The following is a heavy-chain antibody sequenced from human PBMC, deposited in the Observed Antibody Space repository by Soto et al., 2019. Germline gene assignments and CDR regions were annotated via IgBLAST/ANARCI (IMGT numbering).Heavy chain of an antibody. CDR3: PRGPSWPYYYGMDV. J-gene: IGHJ6*02. CDR1: GYSFASYW. Sequence: PGGSLKFSCKGSGYSFASYWIGWVRQMPGKGLEWMGIIDPGDSDTSYSPSFQGHVTISADKSISTAYLQWSSLKASDTAMYYCPRGPSWPYYYGMDVWRQGTTVTVS. CDR2: IDPGDSDT. V-gene: IGHV5-51*01. D-gene: IGHD2-15*01.